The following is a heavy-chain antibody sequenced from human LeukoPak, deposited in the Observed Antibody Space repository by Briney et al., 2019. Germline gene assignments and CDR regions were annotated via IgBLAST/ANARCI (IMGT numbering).Heavy chain of an antibody. CDR2: INHSGST. CDR1: GGSFSGYY. D-gene: IGHD3-22*01. CDR3: ARDRRNYYDSSGYPSDAFDI. Sequence: PSETLSLTCAVYGGSFSGYYWSWIRQPPGKGLEWIGEINHSGSTNYNPSLKSRVTISVDTSKNQFSLKLSSVTAADTAVYYCARDRRNYYDSSGYPSDAFDIWGQGTMVTVSS. J-gene: IGHJ3*02. V-gene: IGHV4-34*01.